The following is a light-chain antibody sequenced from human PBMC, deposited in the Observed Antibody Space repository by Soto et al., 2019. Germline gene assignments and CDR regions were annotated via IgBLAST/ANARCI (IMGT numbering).Light chain of an antibody. CDR3: QQRSNWPLT. CDR2: DAS. Sequence: EIVLTQSPATLSLSPGERVTLSCRASQSVYSYLAWYQQKPGQAPRLLIHDASNRATGIPARFSGSGSGTDFTLTISSLEPEDFAFYYCQQRSNWPLTFGGGTKVEIK. CDR1: QSVYSY. V-gene: IGKV3-11*01. J-gene: IGKJ4*01.